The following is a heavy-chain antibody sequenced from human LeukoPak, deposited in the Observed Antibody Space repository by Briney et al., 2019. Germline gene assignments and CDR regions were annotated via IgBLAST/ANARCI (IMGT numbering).Heavy chain of an antibody. V-gene: IGHV1-69*04. CDR1: GGTFSSYA. D-gene: IGHD6-19*01. J-gene: IGHJ4*02. CDR3: AREKYSSCDY. Sequence: PGASVKVSCKASGGTFSSYAITWVRQAPGQGLEWMGRIIPISDIANYAQKFQGRVTITADKSTSTAYMELSSLRSDDTAVYYCAREKYSSCDYWGQGTLVTVSS. CDR2: IIPISDIA.